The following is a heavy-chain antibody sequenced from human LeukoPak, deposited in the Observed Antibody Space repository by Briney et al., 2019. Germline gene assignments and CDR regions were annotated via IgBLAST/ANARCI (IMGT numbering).Heavy chain of an antibody. J-gene: IGHJ4*02. CDR1: GFTFSSYS. CDR2: MSNSGENT. V-gene: IGHV3-30*03. D-gene: IGHD6-19*01. CDR3: ATLISGWSLY. Sequence: GGSLRLSCAASGFTFSSYSMNWVRQAPGKGLEWVGIMSNSGENTFYGEAVKGRFTISRDNSQNTLYLQMNGLRAEDTAVYYCATLISGWSLYWGQGTLVTVSS.